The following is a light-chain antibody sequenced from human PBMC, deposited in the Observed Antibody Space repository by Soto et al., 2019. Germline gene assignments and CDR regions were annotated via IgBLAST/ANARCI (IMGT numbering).Light chain of an antibody. CDR3: AAWDDSLSALV. Sequence: SYELTQPPSVSVAPGQTARITCGANNIGTKSVHWYQQKPGQAPVLVVYNDNDRPSGIPERFSGSKSGTSASLAISGLRSEDEADYYCAAWDDSLSALVFGGGTKLTVL. V-gene: IGLV3-21*02. CDR1: NIGTKS. J-gene: IGLJ2*01. CDR2: NDN.